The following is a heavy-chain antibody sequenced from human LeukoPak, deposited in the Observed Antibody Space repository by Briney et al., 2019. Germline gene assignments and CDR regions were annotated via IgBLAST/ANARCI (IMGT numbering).Heavy chain of an antibody. Sequence: GSSVKVSCKASGGTFSTYAISWVRHAPGQGLEWMRRSIPSLGIANYAQKFQGRVTITADKSTSTAYMELSSLRSEDTAVYYCARDPISYSSGWYGEDDYWGQGTLVTVSS. CDR1: GGTFSTYA. J-gene: IGHJ4*02. D-gene: IGHD6-19*01. V-gene: IGHV1-69*04. CDR2: SIPSLGIA. CDR3: ARDPISYSSGWYGEDDY.